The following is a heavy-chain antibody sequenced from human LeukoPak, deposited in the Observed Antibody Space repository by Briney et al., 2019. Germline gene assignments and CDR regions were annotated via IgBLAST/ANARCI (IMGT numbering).Heavy chain of an antibody. J-gene: IGHJ4*02. D-gene: IGHD5-24*01. CDR2: INSDGSST. V-gene: IGHV3-74*01. Sequence: GGSLRLSSAASGFTFSSYWMHWVRQAPGKGLVWVSRINSDGSSTSYADSVKGRFTISRDNAKNTLYLQMNSLRAEDTAVYYCARDFKGRDGYNPFDYWGQGTLVTVSS. CDR3: ARDFKGRDGYNPFDY. CDR1: GFTFSSYW.